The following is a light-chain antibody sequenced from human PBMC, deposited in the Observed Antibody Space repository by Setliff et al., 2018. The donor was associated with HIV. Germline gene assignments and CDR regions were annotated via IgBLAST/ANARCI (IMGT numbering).Light chain of an antibody. J-gene: IGLJ1*01. CDR3: SSYTSSSTLYV. CDR2: EVS. CDR1: SSDVGGYNY. V-gene: IGLV2-14*01. Sequence: QSALAQPPSASGSPGQSVTISCTGTSSDVGGYNYVSWYQQHPGKAPKLMIYEVSKRPSGVSNRFSGSKSGNTASLTISGLQAEDEADYYCSSYTSSSTLYVFGTGTKVTVL.